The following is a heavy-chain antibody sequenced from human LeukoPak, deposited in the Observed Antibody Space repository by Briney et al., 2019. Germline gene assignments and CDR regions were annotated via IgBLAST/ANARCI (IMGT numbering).Heavy chain of an antibody. J-gene: IGHJ4*02. CDR3: ARGSNYYGSGSYYNIAASPFDY. CDR2: INHSGRT. D-gene: IGHD3-10*01. CDR1: GGSFSGYY. Sequence: PSETLSLTCAVYGGSFSGYYWSWIRQPPGKGLEWIGEINHSGRTNYNPSLKSRVTISVDTSKNQFSLKLSSVTAADTAVYYCARGSNYYGSGSYYNIAASPFDYWGQGTLVTVSS. V-gene: IGHV4-34*01.